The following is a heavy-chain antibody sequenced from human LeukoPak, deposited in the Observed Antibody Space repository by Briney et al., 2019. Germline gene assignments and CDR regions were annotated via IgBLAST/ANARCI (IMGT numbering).Heavy chain of an antibody. Sequence: PGGSLRLSCVASGFTFSSYAMHWVRQAPGKGLEWVSFMSYDGSNKDYADSVKGRFTISRDNSKNTLFLQINSLRAEDTAVYYCARDDYVWGSHRPRFGYWGQGTLVTVSS. CDR1: GFTFSSYA. V-gene: IGHV3-30-3*01. CDR2: MSYDGSNK. J-gene: IGHJ4*02. CDR3: ARDDYVWGSHRPRFGY. D-gene: IGHD3-16*02.